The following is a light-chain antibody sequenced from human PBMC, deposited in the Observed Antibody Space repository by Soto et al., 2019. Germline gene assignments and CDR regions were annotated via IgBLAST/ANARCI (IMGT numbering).Light chain of an antibody. CDR2: KAS. V-gene: IGKV1-5*03. CDR1: QTISSW. CDR3: QHYNSYSEA. J-gene: IGKJ1*01. Sequence: DIQMTQSPSTLSGSLGDRDTITCRASQTISSWLAWYQQKPGKAPKLLIYKASTLKRGVPSRFSGSGSGTEFTLTISSLQPDDFATYYCQHYNSYSEAFGQGTKVDIK.